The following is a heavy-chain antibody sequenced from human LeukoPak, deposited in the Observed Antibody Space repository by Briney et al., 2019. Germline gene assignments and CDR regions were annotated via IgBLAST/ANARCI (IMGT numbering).Heavy chain of an antibody. D-gene: IGHD3-22*01. Sequence: SETLSLTCAVYGGSFSGCYWSWIRQPPGKGPEWIGEINHSGSTNYNPSLKSRVTISVDTSKNQFSLKLSSVTAADTAVYYCASVGYYDSSGYYEDAFDIWGQGTMVTVSS. V-gene: IGHV4-34*01. J-gene: IGHJ3*02. CDR3: ASVGYYDSSGYYEDAFDI. CDR1: GGSFSGCY. CDR2: INHSGST.